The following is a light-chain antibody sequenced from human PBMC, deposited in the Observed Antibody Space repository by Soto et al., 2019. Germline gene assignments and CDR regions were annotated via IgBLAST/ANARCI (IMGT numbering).Light chain of an antibody. Sequence: EIVMTQSPATLSVSPGERATLSCRASQSVSINLAWYQQKPGQAPRLLIHGASTRAIGIPARFSGSGSGTEFTLTISRLQSEDFAVYYCQQYNNWPPWTFGQGTKVDIK. V-gene: IGKV3-15*01. J-gene: IGKJ1*01. CDR3: QQYNNWPPWT. CDR2: GAS. CDR1: QSVSIN.